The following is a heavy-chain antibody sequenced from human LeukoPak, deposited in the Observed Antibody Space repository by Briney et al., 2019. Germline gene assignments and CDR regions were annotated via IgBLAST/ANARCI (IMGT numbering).Heavy chain of an antibody. Sequence: SETLSLTCIVSGGSISNYYWSWIRQPPGKGLEWIGYIYYSGSTNYNPSLKSRVTTSVETSKNQFSLRLSSVTAADTAVYYCARHQAISGWYYFDYWGQGTLVTVSS. J-gene: IGHJ4*02. CDR3: ARHQAISGWYYFDY. V-gene: IGHV4-59*01. CDR2: IYYSGST. D-gene: IGHD6-19*01. CDR1: GGSISNYY.